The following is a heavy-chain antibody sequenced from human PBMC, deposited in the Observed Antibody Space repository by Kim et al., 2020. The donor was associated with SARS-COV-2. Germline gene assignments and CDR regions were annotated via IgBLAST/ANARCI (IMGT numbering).Heavy chain of an antibody. CDR3: ARGPLQYFNILTGYSGHDF. CDR2: INPNGGST. Sequence: ASVKVSCKASGYTITNFYIHWVRQTPGQGLDWMGIINPNGGSTMYAQRFQGRITMTSDTSTSTVYMKLRSLRSEDTAVYYCARGPLQYFNILTGYSGHDFWGQGTLVTVSS. CDR1: GYTITNFY. V-gene: IGHV1-46*01. D-gene: IGHD3-9*01. J-gene: IGHJ4*02.